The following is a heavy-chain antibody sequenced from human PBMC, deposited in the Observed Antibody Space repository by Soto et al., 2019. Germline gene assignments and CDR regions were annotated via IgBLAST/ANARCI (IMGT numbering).Heavy chain of an antibody. V-gene: IGHV4-31*03. CDR2: IYDSGST. CDR3: AGVNLDYVTGMDV. J-gene: IGHJ6*02. D-gene: IGHD4-17*01. Sequence: QVQLQESGPGLVKPSQTLSLTCTVSGGPITNYWSWIRQHPGKGLEWIGYIYDSGSTYYNPSLTSRVTMSLDTSKNKLSLKLTSVTAAETAVYYCAGVNLDYVTGMDVWGQGTTVTVSS. CDR1: GGPITNY.